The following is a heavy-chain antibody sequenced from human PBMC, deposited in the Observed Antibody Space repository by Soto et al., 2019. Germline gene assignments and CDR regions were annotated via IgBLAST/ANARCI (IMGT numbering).Heavy chain of an antibody. D-gene: IGHD2-21*02. CDR2: IYPGDSDT. CDR1: GYSFTSYW. V-gene: IGHV5-51*01. J-gene: IGHJ2*01. CDR3: TRPGNGYCGGDCYSWYFDL. Sequence: GESLKISCKGSGYSFTSYWIGWGRQMPGKGLEWMGIIYPGDSDTKYSPSFQGLVTISADKSISPAYLRWSSLKASDTAMYYCTRPGNGYCGGDCYSWYFDLWGRGTLVTVSS.